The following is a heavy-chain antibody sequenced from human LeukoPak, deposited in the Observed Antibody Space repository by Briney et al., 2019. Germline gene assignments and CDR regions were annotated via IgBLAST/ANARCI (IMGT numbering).Heavy chain of an antibody. J-gene: IGHJ4*02. CDR1: GGSFSGYY. D-gene: IGHD5-18*01. Sequence: PSETLSLTCAVYGGSFSGYYWSWIRQPPGKGLEWIGEINHSGSTNYNPSLKSRVTISVDTSKNQFSLKLSSVTAADTAVYYCARGYSYGWEFFDYWGQGTLVTVSS. CDR2: INHSGST. CDR3: ARGYSYGWEFFDY. V-gene: IGHV4-34*01.